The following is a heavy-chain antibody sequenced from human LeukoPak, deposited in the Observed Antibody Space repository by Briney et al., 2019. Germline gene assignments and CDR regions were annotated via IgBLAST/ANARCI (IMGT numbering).Heavy chain of an antibody. CDR2: IYYSGST. D-gene: IGHD3-22*01. CDR1: GGSLSSSSYY. CDR3: ARDPPPDSSGYLGFDY. Sequence: PSETLSLTCTVSGGSLSSSSYYWGWLRQPPGKGLEWIGSIYYSGSTYYNPSLKSRVTISVDTSKNQFSLKLSSVTAADTAVYYCARDPPPDSSGYLGFDYWGQGTLVTVSS. V-gene: IGHV4-39*07. J-gene: IGHJ4*02.